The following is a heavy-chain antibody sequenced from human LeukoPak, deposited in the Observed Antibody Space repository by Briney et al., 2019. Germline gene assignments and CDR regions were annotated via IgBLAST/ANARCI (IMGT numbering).Heavy chain of an antibody. D-gene: IGHD6-13*01. J-gene: IGHJ6*03. CDR2: INPNSGGT. V-gene: IGHV1-2*02. CDR3: VRDRSIAAASSSMDV. Sequence: GASVKVSCKASGYTFTVYYLHWVRQAPGQGLEWMGWINPNSGGTSYAQKFQGRVTMTRDTSISTVYLELSGLGSDDMAVYYCVRDRSIAAASSSMDVWGKGTTVTVSS. CDR1: GYTFTVYY.